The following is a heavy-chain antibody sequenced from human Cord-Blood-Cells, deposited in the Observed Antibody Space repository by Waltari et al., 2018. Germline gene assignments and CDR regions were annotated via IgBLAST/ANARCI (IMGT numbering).Heavy chain of an antibody. D-gene: IGHD6-19*01. Sequence: QVQLVQSGAEVQKPGASVKVYCKASGYTFHAYHMPWVRQAPGQGLEWMGWINPNSGGTNYAQKFQGRVTMTRDTSISTAYMELSRLRSDDTAVYYCARDLAVAGDYWGQGTLVTVSS. J-gene: IGHJ4*02. V-gene: IGHV1-2*02. CDR3: ARDLAVAGDY. CDR2: INPNSGGT. CDR1: GYTFHAYH.